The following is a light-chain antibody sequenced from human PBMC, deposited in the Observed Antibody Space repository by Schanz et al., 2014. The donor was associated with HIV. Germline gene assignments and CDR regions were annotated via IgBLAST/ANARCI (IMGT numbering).Light chain of an antibody. J-gene: IGKJ1*01. Sequence: DIQMTQSPSTLSASVGDRVTITCRASQSISSWLAWYQQKPGKAPKLLIYDASNLETGVPSRFSGSGSGTDFTVTINSLQPEDIATYYCQQYDSFPWTFGQGTKVEIK. CDR2: DAS. CDR3: QQYDSFPWT. CDR1: QSISSW. V-gene: IGKV1-5*01.